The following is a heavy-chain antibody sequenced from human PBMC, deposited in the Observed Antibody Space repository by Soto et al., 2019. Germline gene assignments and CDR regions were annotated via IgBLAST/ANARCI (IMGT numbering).Heavy chain of an antibody. CDR2: ISYDGSNK. CDR3: ARDRWIVGVPYLRIGGMDV. J-gene: IGHJ6*02. V-gene: IGHV3-30-3*01. D-gene: IGHD1-26*01. CDR1: GFTFSSYA. Sequence: QVQLVESGGGVVQPGRSLRLSCAASGFTFSSYAMHWVRQAPGKGLEWVAVISYDGSNKYYADSVKGRFTISRDNSKNTLYLQMNSLRAEDTAVYYCARDRWIVGVPYLRIGGMDVWGQGTTVTVSS.